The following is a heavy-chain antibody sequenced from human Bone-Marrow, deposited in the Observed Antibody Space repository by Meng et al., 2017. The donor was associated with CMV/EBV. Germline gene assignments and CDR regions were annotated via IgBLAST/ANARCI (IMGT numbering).Heavy chain of an antibody. CDR1: GGSISSYY. V-gene: IGHV4-59*01. Sequence: SETLSLTCTVSGGSISSYYWSWIRQPPGKALEWIGYIYYSGSTNYNPSLKSRVTISVDTSKNQFSLKLSSVTAADTAVYYCARGRGDIVPALNYWGQGTLVTVSS. D-gene: IGHD5-12*01. CDR3: ARGRGDIVPALNY. CDR2: IYYSGST. J-gene: IGHJ4*02.